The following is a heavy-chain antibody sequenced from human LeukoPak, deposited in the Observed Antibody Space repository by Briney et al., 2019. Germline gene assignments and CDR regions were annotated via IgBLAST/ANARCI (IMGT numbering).Heavy chain of an antibody. J-gene: IGHJ4*02. CDR2: IWYDGSNK. D-gene: IGHD1-26*01. Sequence: GGSLRLSCAASGFTFSSYEMNWVRQAPGRGLEWVAVIWYDGSNKYYADSVKGRFTISRDNSKNTLYLQMNSLRAEDTAVYYCARLRGAPTRDYFDYWGQGTLVTVSS. CDR1: GFTFSSYE. CDR3: ARLRGAPTRDYFDY. V-gene: IGHV3-33*08.